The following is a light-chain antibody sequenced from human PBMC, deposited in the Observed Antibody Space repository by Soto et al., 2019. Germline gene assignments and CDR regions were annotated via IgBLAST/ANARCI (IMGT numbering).Light chain of an antibody. Sequence: DVVMTQSPLSLPVTVGQPASISCRSSQSLVYSDGNTYLSWFLQRPGQSPRRLIYNVSNRDSRVPDTFSGSGSGNYFPLTISRVEAEDVGIYYCVQGTNWPAYTFGQGTKLEIK. J-gene: IGKJ2*01. V-gene: IGKV2-30*01. CDR2: NVS. CDR1: QSLVYSDGNTY. CDR3: VQGTNWPAYT.